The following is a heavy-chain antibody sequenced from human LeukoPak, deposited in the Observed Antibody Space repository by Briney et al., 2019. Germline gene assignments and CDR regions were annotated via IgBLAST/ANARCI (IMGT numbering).Heavy chain of an antibody. J-gene: IGHJ4*02. CDR3: ASVAARQPFDY. V-gene: IGHV4-34*01. D-gene: IGHD6-6*01. CDR2: INHSGST. Sequence: SETLSLTCAVYGGSFSGYYWSWIRQPPGKGLEWIGEINHSGSTNYNPSLKSRVTISVDTSKNQFSLKLSSVTAADTAVYYCASVAARQPFDYWGQGTLVTVSS. CDR1: GGSFSGYY.